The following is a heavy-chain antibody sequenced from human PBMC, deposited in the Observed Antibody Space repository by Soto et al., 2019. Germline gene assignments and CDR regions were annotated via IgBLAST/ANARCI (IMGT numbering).Heavy chain of an antibody. CDR3: ARSKKGGGYSYGYTGMDV. Sequence: XSVKVSCKASVYTFTSYYMHWVRQAPGQGLEWMGIINPSGGSTSYAQKFQGRVTMTRDTSTSTVYMELSSLRSEDTAVYYCARSKKGGGYSYGYTGMDVWGQGTTVTVSS. J-gene: IGHJ6*02. CDR1: VYTFTSYY. V-gene: IGHV1-46*01. CDR2: INPSGGST. D-gene: IGHD5-18*01.